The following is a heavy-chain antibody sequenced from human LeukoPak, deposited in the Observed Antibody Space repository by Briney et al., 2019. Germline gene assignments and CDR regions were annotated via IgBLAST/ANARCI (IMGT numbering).Heavy chain of an antibody. D-gene: IGHD3-22*01. J-gene: IGHJ3*02. CDR2: IYPCDSDT. Sequence: GASLKISCKGFGYSFTSYWIGWWRQNPRKSLEWMGVIYPCDSDTRYSPSFQGQVTISADKSISTAYLQWSSLKASDTAMYYCARHRGSSGYYYPLGAFDIWGQGTMVTVSS. CDR3: ARHRGSSGYYYPLGAFDI. CDR1: GYSFTSYW. V-gene: IGHV5-51*01.